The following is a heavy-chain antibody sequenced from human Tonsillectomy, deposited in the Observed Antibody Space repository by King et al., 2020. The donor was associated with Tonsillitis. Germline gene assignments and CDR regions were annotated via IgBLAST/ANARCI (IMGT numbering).Heavy chain of an antibody. D-gene: IGHD6-19*01. CDR3: ARDLGSGWHFLYFDL. V-gene: IGHV1-18*01. Sequence: QLVQSGPEVKTPGASVKVSCKASGYMFSNFPISWVRQAPGQGLEWVGWISGNKGDTNYAQKFQGRVTMTPDTSTNTAYMEMRSMTSDDTAIYYCARDLGSGWHFLYFDLWGRGTLVTVSS. J-gene: IGHJ2*01. CDR2: ISGNKGDT. CDR1: GYMFSNFP.